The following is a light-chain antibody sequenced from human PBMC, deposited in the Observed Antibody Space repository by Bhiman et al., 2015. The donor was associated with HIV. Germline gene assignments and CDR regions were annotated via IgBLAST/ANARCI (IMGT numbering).Light chain of an antibody. V-gene: IGLV1-44*01. CDR3: ATWDDSLNGPL. CDR2: SNS. J-gene: IGLJ2*01. CDR1: NSNIGSHT. Sequence: QSVLTQPPSASGTPGQRVTISCSGSNSNIGSHTVNWYQQLPGTAPKLLIYSNSQRPSGVPDRFSGSQSGTSASLAISGLQSEDEADYYCATWDDSLNGPLFGGGTKLTVL.